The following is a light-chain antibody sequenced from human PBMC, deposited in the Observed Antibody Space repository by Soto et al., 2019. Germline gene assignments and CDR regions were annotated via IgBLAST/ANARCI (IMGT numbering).Light chain of an antibody. Sequence: EVVMTQSPATLSVSPGEGATLSCRASQNIGANLVWYQQKPGQAPRLLIYGASARATGVPARFSGSGSGTEFTLTVSSLQSEDFAVYYCQQYHNWPRTFGQGTKLEIK. V-gene: IGKV3-15*01. J-gene: IGKJ2*02. CDR2: GAS. CDR1: QNIGAN. CDR3: QQYHNWPRT.